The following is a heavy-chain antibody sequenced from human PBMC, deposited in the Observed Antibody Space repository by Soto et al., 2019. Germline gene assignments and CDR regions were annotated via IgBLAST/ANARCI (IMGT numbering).Heavy chain of an antibody. D-gene: IGHD3-3*01. J-gene: IGHJ6*02. CDR2: ISYDGSNK. Sequence: GGSLRLSCAASGFTFSSYGMHWVRQAPGKGLEWVAVISYDGSNKYYADSVKGRFTISRDNSKNTLYLQMNSLRAEDTAVYYCAKEVWSGPMDVWGQGTTVPVSS. CDR1: GFTFSSYG. V-gene: IGHV3-30*18. CDR3: AKEVWSGPMDV.